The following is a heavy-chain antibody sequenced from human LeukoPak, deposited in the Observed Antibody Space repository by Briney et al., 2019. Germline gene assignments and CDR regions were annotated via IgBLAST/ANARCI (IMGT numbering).Heavy chain of an antibody. Sequence: GGSLRLSCAASGFTVSSNYMSWVRQALGKGLEWVSVIYSGGSTYYADSVKGRFTISRDNSKNTLYLQMNSLRAEDTAVYYCAREYSASYYYDSSGYTGPFGYWGQGTLVTVSS. D-gene: IGHD3-22*01. CDR3: AREYSASYYYDSSGYTGPFGY. CDR2: IYSGGST. V-gene: IGHV3-66*01. J-gene: IGHJ4*02. CDR1: GFTVSSNY.